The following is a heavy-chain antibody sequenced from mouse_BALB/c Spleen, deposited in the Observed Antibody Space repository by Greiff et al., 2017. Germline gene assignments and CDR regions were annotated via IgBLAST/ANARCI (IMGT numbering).Heavy chain of an antibody. V-gene: IGHV5-6-5*01. CDR3: ARDYDQAWFAY. J-gene: IGHJ3*01. CDR1: GFTFSSYA. CDR2: ISSGGST. D-gene: IGHD2-4*01. Sequence: EVMLVESGGGLVKPGGSLKLSCAASGFTFSSYAMSWVRQTPEKRLEWVASISSGGSTYYPDSVKGRFTISRDNARNILYLQMSSLRSEDTAMYYCARDYDQAWFAYWGQGTLVTVSA.